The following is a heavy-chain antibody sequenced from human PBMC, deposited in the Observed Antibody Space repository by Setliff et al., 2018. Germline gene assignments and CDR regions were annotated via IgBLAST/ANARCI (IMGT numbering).Heavy chain of an antibody. J-gene: IGHJ4*02. D-gene: IGHD3-3*01. V-gene: IGHV1-46*01. Sequence: ASVKVSCKASGYTFTKYYMYWVRQAPGQGLEWMGIINISGGTSSYEQKFQGRVTMTRDTSTNTIYMELSSLSFEDTAVYYCARAGFAASGRSGHYLSLDYWGQGTLVTVSS. CDR3: ARAGFAASGRSGHYLSLDY. CDR2: INISGGTS. CDR1: GYTFTKYY.